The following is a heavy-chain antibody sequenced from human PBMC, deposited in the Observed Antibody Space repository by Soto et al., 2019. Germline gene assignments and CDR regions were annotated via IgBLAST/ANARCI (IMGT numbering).Heavy chain of an antibody. D-gene: IGHD2-2*02. Sequence: GASAQVSCKDCGYTFAGNYMHWVRQAPGQGLEWMGWINPNSGNTGYAQKFQGRVTMTRNTSISTAYMELSSLRSEDTAVYYCARDCSSTSCYMGQWYGMDVWGQGTTVTVS. CDR2: INPNSGNT. J-gene: IGHJ6*02. CDR3: ARDCSSTSCYMGQWYGMDV. V-gene: IGHV1-8*02. CDR1: GYTFAGNY.